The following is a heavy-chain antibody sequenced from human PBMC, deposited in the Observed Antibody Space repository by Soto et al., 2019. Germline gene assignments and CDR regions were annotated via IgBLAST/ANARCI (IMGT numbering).Heavy chain of an antibody. CDR1: GYSFSAHY. J-gene: IGHJ4*02. D-gene: IGHD4-4*01. V-gene: IGHV1-2*02. Sequence: ASVQVSCKPSGYSFSAHYIFWVRQAPGQGLEWMGWMHPSSGGTNFAQEFEGRVTLTRDTSLSTAYMELSGLKSDDTAVYYCAREATTGYLDYWGQGTLVTGLL. CDR2: MHPSSGGT. CDR3: AREATTGYLDY.